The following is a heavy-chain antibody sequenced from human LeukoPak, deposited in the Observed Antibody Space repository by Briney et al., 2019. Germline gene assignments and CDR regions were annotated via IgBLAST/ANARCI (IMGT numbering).Heavy chain of an antibody. CDR1: GGSMNSYF. V-gene: IGHV4-4*07. CDR2: IYTSGNT. J-gene: IGHJ4*02. D-gene: IGHD1-26*01. Sequence: SETLSLTCTVSGGSMNSYFWTWIRQPAGKGLEWIGRIYTSGNTNYNPSLKCRVTLSVDTSKNQFSLNLTSVTAADTAVYYCARELVGAASPRPTDYWGQGTLVTVSS. CDR3: ARELVGAASPRPTDY.